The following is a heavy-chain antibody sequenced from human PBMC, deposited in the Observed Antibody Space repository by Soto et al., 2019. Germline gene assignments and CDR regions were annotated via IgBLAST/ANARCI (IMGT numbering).Heavy chain of an antibody. J-gene: IGHJ6*03. V-gene: IGHV4-59*01. CDR3: VRERYGTPGGYYYMDV. CDR2: IYYSGST. D-gene: IGHD1-20*01. CDR1: GGSISSYY. Sequence: SETLSLTCTVSGGSISSYYWSWIRQPPGKGLEWIGYIYYSGSTNYNPSLKSRVTISVDTSKNQFSLKLSSVTAADTAVYYCVRERYGTPGGYYYMDVWGKGTTVTVSS.